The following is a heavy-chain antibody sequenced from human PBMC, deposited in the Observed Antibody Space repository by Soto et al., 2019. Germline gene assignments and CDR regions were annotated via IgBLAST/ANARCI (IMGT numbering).Heavy chain of an antibody. CDR3: ARDSAKSYYYGMDV. Sequence: ASVKVSCKASGYTFTSYGISWVRQAPGQGLEWMGWISAYNGNTNYAQKLQGRVTMTTDTSTSTAYMELRSLRSDDTAVYYCARDSAKSYYYGMDVWGKGTTFTVSS. J-gene: IGHJ6*04. V-gene: IGHV1-18*01. D-gene: IGHD2-15*01. CDR2: ISAYNGNT. CDR1: GYTFTSYG.